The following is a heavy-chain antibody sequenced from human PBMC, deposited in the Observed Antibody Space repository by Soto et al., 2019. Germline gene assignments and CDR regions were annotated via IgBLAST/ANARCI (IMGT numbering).Heavy chain of an antibody. CDR2: INPNSGGT. CDR1: GYTFTGYY. CDR3: ARANSGDDDEFDY. D-gene: IGHD5-12*01. Sequence: VASVKVSCKASGYTFTGYYMHWVRQAPGQGLEWMGWINPNSGGTYYAQKFQGRVTMTRDTSISSASMELSRLRSDDTAVYYCARANSGDDDEFDYWGQGTPVTVSS. J-gene: IGHJ4*02. V-gene: IGHV1-2*02.